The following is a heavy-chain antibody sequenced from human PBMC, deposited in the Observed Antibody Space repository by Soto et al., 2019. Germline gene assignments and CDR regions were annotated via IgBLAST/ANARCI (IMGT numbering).Heavy chain of an antibody. CDR1: GGTFSSYA. Sequence: SVKVSCKASGGTFSSYAISWVRQAPGQGLEWMGGIIPIFGTANYAQKFQGRVTITADKSTSTAYMELSSLRSEDTAVYYCARGSQSLVRVGWFDPWGQGTLVTVSS. CDR2: IIPIFGTA. CDR3: ARGSQSLVRVGWFDP. J-gene: IGHJ5*02. V-gene: IGHV1-69*06. D-gene: IGHD6-6*01.